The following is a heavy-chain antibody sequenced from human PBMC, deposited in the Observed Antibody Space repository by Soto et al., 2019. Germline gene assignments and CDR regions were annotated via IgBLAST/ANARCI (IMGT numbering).Heavy chain of an antibody. CDR1: GGTFSSYA. J-gene: IGHJ6*02. D-gene: IGHD5-12*01. Sequence: ASVKVSCKASGGTFSSYAISWVRQAPGQGLEWMGGIIPIFGTANYAQKFQGRVTITADESTSTAYMELSSLRSEDTAVYYCARVRWLQLRYYGVDVWGQGTTVTVSS. CDR2: IIPIFGTA. V-gene: IGHV1-69*13. CDR3: ARVRWLQLRYYGVDV.